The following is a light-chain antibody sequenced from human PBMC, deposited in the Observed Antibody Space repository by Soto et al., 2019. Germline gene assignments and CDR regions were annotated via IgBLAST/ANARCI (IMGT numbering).Light chain of an antibody. CDR3: QQYCGSPIT. V-gene: IGKV3-20*01. Sequence: IVLTQSPGTLSLSPGERVTLSCRASQSVTTRLAWYQHKPGQAPTLLMSGASNRASGVPVRFSGSGSGTDFTLTITRLEPEDFALYYFQQYCGSPITFGLGTRLEIK. CDR2: GAS. J-gene: IGKJ5*01. CDR1: QSVTTR.